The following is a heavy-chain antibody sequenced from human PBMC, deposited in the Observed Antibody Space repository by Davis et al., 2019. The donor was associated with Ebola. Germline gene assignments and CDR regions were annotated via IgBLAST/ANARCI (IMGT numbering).Heavy chain of an antibody. CDR3: AREVYYYDSSGYYFGWFDP. CDR2: INHSGST. CDR1: GGSISSYY. J-gene: IGHJ5*02. D-gene: IGHD3-22*01. V-gene: IGHV4-34*01. Sequence: MPSETLSLTCTVSGGSISSYYWSWIRQPPGKGLEWIGEINHSGSTNYNPSLKSRVTISVDTSKNQFSLKLSSVTAADTAVYYCAREVYYYDSSGYYFGWFDPWGQGTLVTVSS.